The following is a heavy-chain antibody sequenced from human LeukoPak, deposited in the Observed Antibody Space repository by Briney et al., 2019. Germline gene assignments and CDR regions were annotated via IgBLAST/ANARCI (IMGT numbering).Heavy chain of an antibody. CDR1: GFTFSNYW. CDR2: IKQDGSEK. J-gene: IGHJ4*02. Sequence: GGSLRLSCAASGFTFSNYWMSWVRQAPGKGLEWVANIKQDGSEKYYVDSVKGRFTISRDNAKNSLYLQMNSLRAEDTAVYYCARGLSGYYYGSGSYYHFDYWGQGTLVTVSS. CDR3: ARGLSGYYYGSGSYYHFDY. D-gene: IGHD3-10*01. V-gene: IGHV3-7*03.